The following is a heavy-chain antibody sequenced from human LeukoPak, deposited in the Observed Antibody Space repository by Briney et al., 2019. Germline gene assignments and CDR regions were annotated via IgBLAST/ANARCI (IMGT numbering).Heavy chain of an antibody. CDR3: ARAYCGGDCHQGPDY. CDR2: ISPYNGNT. D-gene: IGHD2-21*02. Sequence: ASVKVPCKTSGYTFNTYGITWVRQAPGQGLEWMGWISPYNGNTSYAQKFQARVTMTTDTSTNTAYMELRSLRSDDTAVYFCARAYCGGDCHQGPDYWGQGTLVIVSS. CDR1: GYTFNTYG. V-gene: IGHV1-18*01. J-gene: IGHJ4*02.